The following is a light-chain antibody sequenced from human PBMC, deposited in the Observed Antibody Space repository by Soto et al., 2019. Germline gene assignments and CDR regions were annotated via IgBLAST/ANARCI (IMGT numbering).Light chain of an antibody. CDR3: ASDAGSINLV. J-gene: IGLJ2*01. Sequence: QSALTQPPSASGSPGQSVTISCTGTSSDVGGYNYVSWYQQHPGKAPKLMVFEVSKRPSGVPDRFSGSKSGNTASLTVSGLQDEDEDDYYAASDAGSINLVFGGGTKLTVL. CDR2: EVS. V-gene: IGLV2-8*01. CDR1: SSDVGGYNY.